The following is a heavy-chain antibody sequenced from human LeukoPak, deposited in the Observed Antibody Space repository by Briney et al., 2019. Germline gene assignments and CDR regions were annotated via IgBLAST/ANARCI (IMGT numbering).Heavy chain of an antibody. D-gene: IGHD6-19*01. CDR1: KFTFTNAW. J-gene: IGHJ4*02. Sequence: PGGSLRLSCAASKFTFTNAWMTWVRQAPGKGLEWVGRIKSKTDGETTDYAAPVKGRFTISRDDSKSTLYLQMNSLKTEDTAVYYCTTANAVPLPDYWGQGTLVIVSS. CDR3: TTANAVPLPDY. V-gene: IGHV3-15*01. CDR2: IKSKTDGETT.